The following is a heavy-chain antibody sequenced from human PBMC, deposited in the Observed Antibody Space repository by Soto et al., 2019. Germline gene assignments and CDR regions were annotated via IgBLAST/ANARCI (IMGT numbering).Heavy chain of an antibody. CDR3: ARVERGTATTVVDAFDI. Sequence: QVQLQQWGAGLLKPSETLSLPCAVYGGFVSSGSYYWRWLRQPPGKGLEWIGEMSHSGGTHFNPSLKSRVPISVDTSKKQFSLKRSSVTAADTALYYCARVERGTATTVVDAFDIWGPGTMVTVSS. CDR2: MSHSGGT. J-gene: IGHJ3*02. CDR1: GGFVSSGSYY. V-gene: IGHV4-34*01. D-gene: IGHD1-1*01.